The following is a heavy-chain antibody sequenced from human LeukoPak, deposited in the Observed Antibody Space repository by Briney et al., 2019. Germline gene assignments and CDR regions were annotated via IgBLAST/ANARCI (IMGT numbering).Heavy chain of an antibody. V-gene: IGHV3-NL1*01. Sequence: PGRSLRLSCAASGFTFTTYGMHWVRQAPGKGLEWVSVIYSGGSTYYADSVKGRFTISRDNSKNTLYLQMNSLRAEDTAVYYCARDQDSSGFYGMDVWGQGTTVTVSS. D-gene: IGHD3-22*01. CDR2: IYSGGST. J-gene: IGHJ6*02. CDR3: ARDQDSSGFYGMDV. CDR1: GFTFTTYG.